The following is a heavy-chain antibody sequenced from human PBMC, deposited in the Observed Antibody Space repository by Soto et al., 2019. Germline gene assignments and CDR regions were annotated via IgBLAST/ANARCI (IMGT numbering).Heavy chain of an antibody. D-gene: IGHD6-19*01. J-gene: IGHJ4*02. CDR1: GFTFSSYA. CDR2: ISGSGGST. V-gene: IGHV3-23*01. CDR3: AQLKSEWLDYFDY. Sequence: EVQLLESGGGLVQPGGSLRLSCAASGFTFSSYAMSWVRQAPGKGLEWVSAISGSGGSTYYADSVKGRFTISRDNSKNTRYLQMDSLRAEDTAVYYCAQLKSEWLDYFDYWGQGTLVTVSS.